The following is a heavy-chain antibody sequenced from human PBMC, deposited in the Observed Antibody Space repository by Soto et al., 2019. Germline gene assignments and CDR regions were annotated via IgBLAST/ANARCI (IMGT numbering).Heavy chain of an antibody. D-gene: IGHD4-17*01. V-gene: IGHV3-23*01. CDR2: ITDTGGDA. CDR3: AKLGYGDYVRYFDY. CDR1: GLTFGSRA. J-gene: IGHJ4*02. Sequence: GGSLRLSCVASGLTFGSRAMTWVRQAPGEGLQWVSTITDTGGDAKYADSVKGRFTISRDNSKNTLYLQMNSLRAEDTAVYYCAKLGYGDYVRYFDYWGQGTLVTVSS.